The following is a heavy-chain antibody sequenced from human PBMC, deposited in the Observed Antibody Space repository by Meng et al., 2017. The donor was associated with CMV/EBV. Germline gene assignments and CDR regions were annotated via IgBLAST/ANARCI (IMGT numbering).Heavy chain of an antibody. CDR2: IKPNSGGT. V-gene: IGHV1-2*02. D-gene: IGHD3-10*01. Sequence: ASVQVSCKASGYTFTGYYMHWVRQAPGQGLEWMGWIKPNSGGTNYAQKFQGRVTMTRDTSISTAYMELSRLRSDDTAVYYCARDEKVRVRGVTYYYYGMDVWGQETTVTVSS. CDR1: GYTFTGYY. J-gene: IGHJ6*02. CDR3: ARDEKVRVRGVTYYYYGMDV.